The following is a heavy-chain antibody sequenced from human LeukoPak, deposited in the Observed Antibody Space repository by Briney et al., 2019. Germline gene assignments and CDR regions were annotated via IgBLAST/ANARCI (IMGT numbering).Heavy chain of an antibody. CDR1: GGSITGYY. J-gene: IGHJ4*02. V-gene: IGHV4-59*01. Sequence: SETLSLTCTVSGGSITGYYWSWIRQPPGKGLEWIGYIYDSGSTDYKPSLKSRVTISVDTSKNQFSLKLASVTAADTAVYYCARGRGQPDYASSGYFDYWGQGSLVTVSS. CDR2: IYDSGST. D-gene: IGHD3-22*01. CDR3: ARGRGQPDYASSGYFDY.